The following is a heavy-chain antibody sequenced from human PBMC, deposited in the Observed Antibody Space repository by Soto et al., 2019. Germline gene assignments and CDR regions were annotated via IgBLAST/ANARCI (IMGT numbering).Heavy chain of an antibody. J-gene: IGHJ5*02. CDR3: ARGGYSSSWLHWFDP. CDR2: ISYDGSNK. Sequence: GGSLRLSCAASGFTFRTYGMHWVRQAPGKGLEWVAVISYDGSNKYYADSVKGRFTISRDNSKNTLYLQMNSLRAEDTAVYYCARGGYSSSWLHWFDPWGQGTLVTVSS. CDR1: GFTFRTYG. V-gene: IGHV3-30-3*01. D-gene: IGHD6-13*01.